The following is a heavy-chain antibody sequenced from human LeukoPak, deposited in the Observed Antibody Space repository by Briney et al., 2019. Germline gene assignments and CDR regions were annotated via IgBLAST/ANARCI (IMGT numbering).Heavy chain of an antibody. CDR3: AKAHYDILTGSLIDY. D-gene: IGHD3-9*01. Sequence: PGRSLRLSCAASGFTFDDYAMHWVRQAPGKGLEWVSGISWNSGSIGYADSVKGRVTISRDNAKNSLYLQMNSLRAEDTALYYCAKAHYDILTGSLIDYWGQGTLVTVSS. CDR2: ISWNSGSI. J-gene: IGHJ4*02. CDR1: GFTFDDYA. V-gene: IGHV3-9*01.